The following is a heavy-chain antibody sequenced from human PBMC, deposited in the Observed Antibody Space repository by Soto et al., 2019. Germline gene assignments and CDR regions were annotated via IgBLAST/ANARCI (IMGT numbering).Heavy chain of an antibody. D-gene: IGHD3-10*01. J-gene: IGHJ4*02. CDR3: ATAGLFRFHY. Sequence: XGSLRPSCAASGFTFSSYWVHWVRQAAGKGLVWVSRMNSDGTTINYADSVKGRFTISRDNAKNTLYLQVNSLSAEDTAVYYCATAGLFRFHYWGQGTLVT. CDR2: MNSDGTTI. V-gene: IGHV3-74*01. CDR1: GFTFSSYW.